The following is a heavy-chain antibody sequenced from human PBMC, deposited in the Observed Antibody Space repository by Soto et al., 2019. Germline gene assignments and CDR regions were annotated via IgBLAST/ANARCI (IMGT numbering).Heavy chain of an antibody. CDR1: GGSFSGYY. D-gene: IGHD3-10*01. CDR3: ARWGRNTMVRGGPKYYHYYRMDV. J-gene: IGHJ6*02. CDR2: INHSGST. V-gene: IGHV4-34*01. Sequence: PSETLSLTCAVYGGSFSGYYWSWIRQPPGKGLEWIGQINHSGSTNYNPSLKSRVTISVDTSKNQFSLKLSSVTAADTAVYYCARWGRNTMVRGGPKYYHYYRMDVWGPGTSVTVSS.